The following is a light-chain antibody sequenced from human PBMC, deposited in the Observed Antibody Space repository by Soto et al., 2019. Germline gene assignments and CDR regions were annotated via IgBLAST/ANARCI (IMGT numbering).Light chain of an antibody. CDR1: QSVGNN. J-gene: IGKJ4*01. CDR3: QQYGVWPLT. V-gene: IGKV3-15*01. Sequence: EIVLTQSPATLSVSPGERATLSCRASQSVGNNFAWYQQKPGQAPRLLIFAASTRALGVPARFSGSWSGTEFHLIIRSLQSEDFGVYYCQQYGVWPLTFGGGAKVEIE. CDR2: AAS.